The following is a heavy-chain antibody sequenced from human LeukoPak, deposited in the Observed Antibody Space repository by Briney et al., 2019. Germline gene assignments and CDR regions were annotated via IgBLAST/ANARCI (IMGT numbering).Heavy chain of an antibody. CDR2: IGTGGDI. D-gene: IGHD6-19*01. CDR1: GFTFSRCD. Sequence: AGGSLRLSCAASGFTFSRCDMFWFRQAPGKGLEWVSTIGTGGDIYCSDSVKGRFTISRENAKNSLYLQMNSLSAGDTAVYFCARGGIAVSGIDLEDYWGQGTLVTVSS. V-gene: IGHV3-13*01. J-gene: IGHJ4*02. CDR3: ARGGIAVSGIDLEDY.